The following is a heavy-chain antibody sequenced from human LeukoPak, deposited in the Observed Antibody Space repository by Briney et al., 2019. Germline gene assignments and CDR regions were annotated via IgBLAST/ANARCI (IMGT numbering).Heavy chain of an antibody. J-gene: IGHJ2*01. CDR3: AKDFPYSSGWWPFDL. CDR1: GFTFSSYG. CDR2: ISYDGSNK. D-gene: IGHD6-19*01. V-gene: IGHV3-30*18. Sequence: QSGGSLRLSCAASGFTFSSYGMHWVRQAPGKGLEWVAVISYDGSNKYYADSVKGRFTISRDNSKNTLYLQMNSLRAEDTAVYYCAKDFPYSSGWWPFDLWGRGTLVTVSS.